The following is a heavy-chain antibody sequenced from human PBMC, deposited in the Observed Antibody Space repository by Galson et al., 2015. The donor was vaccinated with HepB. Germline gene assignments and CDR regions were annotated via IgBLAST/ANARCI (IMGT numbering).Heavy chain of an antibody. D-gene: IGHD6-19*01. CDR3: AKEGSSARYEFFDC. J-gene: IGHJ4*02. CDR1: GFTFSNYA. V-gene: IGHV3-23*01. CDR2: VTSGGTT. Sequence: SLRLSCAASGFTFSNYAMSWVRQAPGKGLEWVSSVTSGGTTYYADSVKGRFTISRDTSRNTVHVQMNNLRAEDTAVYYCAKEGSSARYEFFDCWGQGTLVTVSS.